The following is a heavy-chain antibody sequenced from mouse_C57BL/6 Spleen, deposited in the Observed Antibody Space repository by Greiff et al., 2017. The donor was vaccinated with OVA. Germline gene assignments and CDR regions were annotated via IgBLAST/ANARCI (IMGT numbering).Heavy chain of an antibody. CDR3: ASSRAMDY. CDR1: GYAFSSSW. V-gene: IGHV1-82*01. Sequence: VQLQQSGPELVKPGASVKISCKASGYAFSSSWMNWVKQRPGKGLEWIGRIYPGDGDTNYNGKFKGKATLTADKSSSTAYMQLSSLTSEDSAVYFCASSRAMDYWGKGTSVTVSS. J-gene: IGHJ4*01. CDR2: IYPGDGDT.